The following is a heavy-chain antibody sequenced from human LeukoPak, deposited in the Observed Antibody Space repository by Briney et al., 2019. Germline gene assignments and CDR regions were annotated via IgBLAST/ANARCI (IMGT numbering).Heavy chain of an antibody. D-gene: IGHD6-19*01. CDR1: GFIFNDYA. J-gene: IGHJ5*01. V-gene: IGHV3-9*03. CDR2: ISWNSGTI. Sequence: GGSLRLSCAASGFIFNDYAMHWVRQAPGKCLECVAGISWNSGTIAYADSVKGRFTISRDNAKNSIYLQMYSLRPEDMAFYFCAKVAAYSSGWYDSWGQGNLVTVSS. CDR3: AKVAAYSSGWYDS.